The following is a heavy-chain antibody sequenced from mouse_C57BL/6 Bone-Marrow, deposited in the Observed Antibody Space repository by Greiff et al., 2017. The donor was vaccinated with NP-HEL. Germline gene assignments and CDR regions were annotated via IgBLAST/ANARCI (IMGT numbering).Heavy chain of an antibody. Sequence: EVQVVESGGGLVQPGGSLSLSCAASGFTFTDYYMSWVRQPPGKALEWLGFIRNKANGYTTEYSASVKGRFTISRDNSQSILYLQMNALRAEDSATYYCASLSTMVTTTDLYFDVWGTGTTVTVSS. D-gene: IGHD2-2*01. CDR1: GFTFTDYY. J-gene: IGHJ1*03. CDR2: IRNKANGYTT. V-gene: IGHV7-3*01. CDR3: ASLSTMVTTTDLYFDV.